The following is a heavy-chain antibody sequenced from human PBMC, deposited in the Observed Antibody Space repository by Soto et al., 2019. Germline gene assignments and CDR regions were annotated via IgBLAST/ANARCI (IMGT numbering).Heavy chain of an antibody. J-gene: IGHJ6*02. CDR2: ITRNNDI. V-gene: IGHV3-21*01. Sequence: GGSLRLSCAASGFTFSSYSIHWVRQAPGKGLEWVSAITRNNDIYYADSVKGRFTISRDNAQNPVSLQMDSLRAEDTAVYYCAREETAWPLAYGLDVWGQGTTVTVSS. D-gene: IGHD2-21*02. CDR3: AREETAWPLAYGLDV. CDR1: GFTFSSYS.